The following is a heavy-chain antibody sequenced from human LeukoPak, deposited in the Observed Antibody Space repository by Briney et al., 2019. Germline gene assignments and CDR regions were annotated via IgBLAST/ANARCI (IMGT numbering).Heavy chain of an antibody. CDR3: ARRRDFFDY. CDR1: GFTFDDYA. V-gene: IGHV3-9*01. CDR2: ISWNSGSI. J-gene: IGHJ4*02. Sequence: GRSLRLSCAASGFTFDDYAMHWVRQAPGKGLEWVSGISWNSGSIGYADSVKGRFTISRDNAKNSLYLQMSSLRAEDTAVYYCARRRDFFDYWGQGTLVTVSS.